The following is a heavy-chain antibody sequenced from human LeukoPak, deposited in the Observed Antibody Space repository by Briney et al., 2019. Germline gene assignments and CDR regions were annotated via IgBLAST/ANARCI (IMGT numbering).Heavy chain of an antibody. CDR2: FDPEGGET. D-gene: IGHD3-3*01. V-gene: IGHV1-24*01. J-gene: IGHJ6*04. CDR3: ARDWVGEGPTKMDV. Sequence: GASVKVSCKASGYTFTSYDINWVRQAPGKGLEWMGGFDPEGGETIYAQKFQGRVTMTEDTSTDTAYMELSSLRSEDTAVYYCARDWVGEGPTKMDVWGKGTTVTVSS. CDR1: GYTFTSYD.